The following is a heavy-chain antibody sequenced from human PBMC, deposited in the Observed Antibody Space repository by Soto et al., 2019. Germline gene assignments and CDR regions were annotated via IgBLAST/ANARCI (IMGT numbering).Heavy chain of an antibody. J-gene: IGHJ6*03. Sequence: QVQLQESGPGLVKPSETLSLTCTVSGGSISSYYWSWIRQPPGKGLEWIGYIYYSGSTNYNPSLKSRVTILVDTSKNQFSLKLSSVTAADTAVYYCARGQRSDYYYYYYMDVWGKGTTVTVSS. CDR2: IYYSGST. CDR1: GGSISSYY. CDR3: ARGQRSDYYYYYYMDV. D-gene: IGHD1-1*01. V-gene: IGHV4-59*01.